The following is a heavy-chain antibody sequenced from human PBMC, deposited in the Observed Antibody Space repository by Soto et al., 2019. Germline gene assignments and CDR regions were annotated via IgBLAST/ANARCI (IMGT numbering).Heavy chain of an antibody. CDR3: AKSTGGTANGMGV. V-gene: IGHV3-9*01. Sequence: EVQVVESGGGLVQPGRSLRLSCAASGFSFDDYAMHWVRQAPGKGLEWVSGISWNSVTIGYADSVKGRFTISRDNAKNALYLQINSLRAEDTALYYCAKSTGGTANGMGVWGQGTTVTVSS. D-gene: IGHD2-8*02. CDR2: ISWNSVTI. J-gene: IGHJ6*02. CDR1: GFSFDDYA.